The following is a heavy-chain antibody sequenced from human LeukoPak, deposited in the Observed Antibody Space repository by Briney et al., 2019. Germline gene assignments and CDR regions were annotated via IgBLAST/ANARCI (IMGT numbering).Heavy chain of an antibody. D-gene: IGHD3-16*01. Sequence: GGSLRLSCAAPGFIFSSYETNCVRQAPGKGLEWVSYISSGGSIIYYADSVRGRFTISRDNAKNSLYLQMNSLRAEDTAVYYCARFARFGDLQGGGYFDYWGQGTLVTVSS. V-gene: IGHV3-48*03. CDR3: ARFARFGDLQGGGYFDY. J-gene: IGHJ4*02. CDR1: GFIFSSYE. CDR2: ISSGGSII.